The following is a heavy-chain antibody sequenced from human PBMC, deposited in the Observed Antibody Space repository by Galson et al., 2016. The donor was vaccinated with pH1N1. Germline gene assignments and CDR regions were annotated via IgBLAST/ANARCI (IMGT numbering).Heavy chain of an antibody. D-gene: IGHD4-17*01. V-gene: IGHV5-51*03. J-gene: IGHJ3*02. CDR2: VNPGGSTI. CDR3: ARQNDFGDYRGNAFDI. CDR1: GYIFTSQW. Sequence: QSGAEVKKPGESLKISCKASGYIFTSQWIAWVRQVPGKGLEWVGVVNPGGSTIRYSPSFQGQITTSSDKSTGTAYLQWISLRASDTAMDYCARQNDFGDYRGNAFDIWGQGTVVIVSS.